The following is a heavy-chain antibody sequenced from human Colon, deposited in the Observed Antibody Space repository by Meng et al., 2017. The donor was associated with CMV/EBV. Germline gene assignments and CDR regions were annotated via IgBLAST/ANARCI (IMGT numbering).Heavy chain of an antibody. J-gene: IGHJ4*02. CDR1: GAYS. V-gene: IGHV4-31*02. CDR3: AGHTNAYSEYYFDY. CDR2: VYHGGST. Sequence: GAYSCSCIRRYRGRGLEWIGYVYHGGSTYYNPTLRGRLTISVDTSKDQFSLMLNSLTAAYTALDYCAGHTNAYSEYYFDYWGPGTLVTVSS. D-gene: IGHD4-11*01.